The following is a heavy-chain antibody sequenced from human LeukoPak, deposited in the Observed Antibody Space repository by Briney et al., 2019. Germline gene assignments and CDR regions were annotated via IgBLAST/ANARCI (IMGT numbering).Heavy chain of an antibody. D-gene: IGHD5-18*01. V-gene: IGHV4-31*03. J-gene: IGHJ5*02. CDR1: SGSISSGGYY. Sequence: SQTLSLTCTVSSGSISSGGYYWSWIRQHPGKGLEWIGYTYYSGSTYYNPSLKSRVTISVDKSKNQFSLKLSSVTAADTAVYYCARDTYGYGNWFDPWGQGTLVIVSS. CDR2: TYYSGST. CDR3: ARDTYGYGNWFDP.